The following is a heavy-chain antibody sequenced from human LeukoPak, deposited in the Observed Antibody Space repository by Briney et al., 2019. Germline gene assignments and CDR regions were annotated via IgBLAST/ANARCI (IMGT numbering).Heavy chain of an antibody. CDR2: IYRLGTT. CDR1: GFTFADYG. V-gene: IGHV3-20*04. J-gene: IGHJ5*02. Sequence: PGGSLRLSCVASGFTFADYGMSWVRQAPGKGLEWVAGIYRLGTTYADSVKGRFTISRDDAKNSLYLQMHSLRAEDTALYYCARGYWRLDPWGPGTLVTVSS. D-gene: IGHD2-15*01. CDR3: ARGYWRLDP.